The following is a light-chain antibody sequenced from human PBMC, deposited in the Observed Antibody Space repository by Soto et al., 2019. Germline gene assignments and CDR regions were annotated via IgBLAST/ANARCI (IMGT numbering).Light chain of an antibody. J-gene: IGKJ5*01. CDR3: QQYNTWPPIT. V-gene: IGKV3-20*01. Sequence: IVLTQSPGTLSLSPGERATLSCRTSQSVSSSYLAWYQQKPGQAPRLLIYGASSRATGIPDRFGGSGSGTDFTLTISRLEPEDFAVYYCQQYNTWPPITFGQGTRLEIK. CDR2: GAS. CDR1: QSVSSSY.